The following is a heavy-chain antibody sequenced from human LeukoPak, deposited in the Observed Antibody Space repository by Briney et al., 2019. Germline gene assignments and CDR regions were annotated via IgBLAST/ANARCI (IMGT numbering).Heavy chain of an antibody. CDR3: AKDLGDYYDSSGYSPLDS. CDR2: ISYDGSNK. J-gene: IGHJ4*02. V-gene: IGHV3-30*18. CDR1: GFTFSNFG. D-gene: IGHD3-22*01. Sequence: QAGGSLRLSCAASGFTFSNFGMHWVRQAPGKGLEWVAGISYDGSNKYYVDSVKGRFTVSRDNSKNTLYLQMNSLRAEDTAVYYCAKDLGDYYDSSGYSPLDSWGQGTLVTVSP.